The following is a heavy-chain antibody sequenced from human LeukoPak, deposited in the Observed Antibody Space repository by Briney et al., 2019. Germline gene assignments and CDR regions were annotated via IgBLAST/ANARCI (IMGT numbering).Heavy chain of an antibody. V-gene: IGHV1-18*01. CDR1: VYTFTSYG. CDR3: ARDGLSKGVAGTLDY. CDR2: ISAYNGNT. Sequence: GASVKVSCKASVYTFTSYGISWVRQAPGQGLEWMEWISAYNGNTNYAQNLQGRVMMTTDTSTSTAYMELRSLRSDDTAVYYCARDGLSKGVAGTLDYWGQGTLVTVSS. D-gene: IGHD6-19*01. J-gene: IGHJ4*02.